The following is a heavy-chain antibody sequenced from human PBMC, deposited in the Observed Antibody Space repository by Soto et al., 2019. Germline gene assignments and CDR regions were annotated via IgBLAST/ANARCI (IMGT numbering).Heavy chain of an antibody. J-gene: IGHJ4*02. D-gene: IGHD3-10*01. CDR2: SRGRGGST. V-gene: IGHV3-23*01. Sequence: AGALRLSCAAYRFTFSSDAMSWVRQAPGKGLEWGSASRGRGGSTYYADAVKGRFTISRDKPKDSLYRQMNSLRAEDTAVYYCAKAPLFLWPSYFDYWGQGTLVTVSS. CDR3: AKAPLFLWPSYFDY. CDR1: RFTFSSDA.